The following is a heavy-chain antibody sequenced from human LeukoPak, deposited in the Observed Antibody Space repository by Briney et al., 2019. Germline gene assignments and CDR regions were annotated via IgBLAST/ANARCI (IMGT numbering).Heavy chain of an antibody. CDR2: ISTGSSTT. V-gene: IGHV3-48*02. D-gene: IGHD4-23*01. J-gene: IGHJ4*02. CDR3: ARVAAGYSDNYFDY. Sequence: PGGPLRLSCAASEFAFSTYNMNWVRQAPGKGLEWVSYISTGSSTTYYADSVKGRFTISRDNVENSLYLQMNSLRDEDTAVYYCARVAAGYSDNYFDYWGQGTLVTVSS. CDR1: EFAFSTYN.